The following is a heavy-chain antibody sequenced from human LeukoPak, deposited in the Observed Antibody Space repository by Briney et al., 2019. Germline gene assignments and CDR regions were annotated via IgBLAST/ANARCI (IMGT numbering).Heavy chain of an antibody. CDR1: GYTFTDYY. CDR3: AREPITNYYDSSGYFDY. D-gene: IGHD3-22*01. J-gene: IGHJ4*02. CDR2: ISAYNGNT. V-gene: IGHV1-18*04. Sequence: ASVKVSCKASGYTFTDYYINWVRQAPGQGLEWMGWISAYNGNTNYAQKLQGRVTMTTDTSTSTAYMELRSLRSDDTAVYYCAREPITNYYDSSGYFDYWGQGTLVTVSS.